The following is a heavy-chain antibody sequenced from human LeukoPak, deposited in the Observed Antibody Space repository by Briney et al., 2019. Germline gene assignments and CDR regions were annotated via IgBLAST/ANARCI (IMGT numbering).Heavy chain of an antibody. CDR2: VTSGGDYI. CDR3: ARGHYDVLAASYKWTPDY. Sequence: GSLRLSCSASGFPFNTFYMKWVRQAPGKGLEWVSSVTSGGDYIYYADSVKGRFTTSRDNAKNSLSLQLNSLRVEDTAVYYCARGHYDVLAASYKWTPDYWGQGTLVTVSS. D-gene: IGHD3-9*01. J-gene: IGHJ4*02. V-gene: IGHV3-21*01. CDR1: GFPFNTFY.